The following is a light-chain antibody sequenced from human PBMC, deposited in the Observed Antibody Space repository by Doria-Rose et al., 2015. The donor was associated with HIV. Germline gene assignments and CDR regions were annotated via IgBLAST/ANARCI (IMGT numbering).Light chain of an antibody. J-gene: IGKJ3*01. V-gene: IGKV4-1*01. Sequence: EIVMTQSSESLGMSLGERATLNCKSNQSLLYTSKNYLAWYQQKPGQPPKLLIYWASTRQSGVPARFSGSGSGTGFTLTISSLEAEDVAVYYCQQYYDTPSFGPGTTVDI. CDR1: QSLLYTSKNY. CDR3: QQYYDTPS. CDR2: WAS.